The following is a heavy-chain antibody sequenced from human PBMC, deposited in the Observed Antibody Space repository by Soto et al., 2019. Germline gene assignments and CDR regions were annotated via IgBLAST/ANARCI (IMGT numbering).Heavy chain of an antibody. V-gene: IGHV2-5*02. CDR1: GFSVSTGRVG. J-gene: IGHJ6*02. CDR3: AHKGGRGAGMDI. Sequence: QITLKESGPTLVKPTQTLTLTCTFSGFSVSTGRVGVAWIRQPPGKALEWLALIYWDDDKRYSPFLQSRVTITKDTSKNQVVLTMTNMEPVDTATYYCAHKGGRGAGMDIWGQGTTVTVSS. D-gene: IGHD2-15*01. CDR2: IYWDDDK.